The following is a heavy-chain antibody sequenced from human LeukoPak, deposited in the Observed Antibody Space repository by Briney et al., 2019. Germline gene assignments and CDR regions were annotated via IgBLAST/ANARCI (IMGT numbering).Heavy chain of an antibody. CDR3: AAGPYSGSYYGVDY. D-gene: IGHD1-26*01. V-gene: IGHV3-21*01. J-gene: IGHJ4*02. Sequence: GGSLRLSCAASGFTFSSYSMNWVRQAPGKGLEWVSSISSSSSYIYYADSAKGRFTISRDNAKNSLYLQMNSLRAEDTALYYCAAGPYSGSYYGVDYWGQGTLVTVSS. CDR1: GFTFSSYS. CDR2: ISSSSSYI.